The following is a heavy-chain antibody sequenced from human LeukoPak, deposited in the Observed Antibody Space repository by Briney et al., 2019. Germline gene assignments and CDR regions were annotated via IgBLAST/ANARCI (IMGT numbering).Heavy chain of an antibody. Sequence: GSSVKVSCKASGGTFSSYAINWVRQATGQGLEWMGWMNPNSGNTGYAQKFQGRVTMTRNTSISTAYMELSSLRSEDTAVYYCARGPAFDYGDYRQGDYWGQGTLVTVSS. V-gene: IGHV1-8*02. CDR3: ARGPAFDYGDYRQGDY. CDR2: MNPNSGNT. CDR1: GGTFSSYA. D-gene: IGHD4-17*01. J-gene: IGHJ4*02.